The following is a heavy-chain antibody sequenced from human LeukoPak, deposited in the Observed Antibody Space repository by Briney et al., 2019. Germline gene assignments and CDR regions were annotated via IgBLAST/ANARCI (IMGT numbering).Heavy chain of an antibody. V-gene: IGHV4-4*02. J-gene: IGHJ6*03. CDR1: GGSISSSNW. Sequence: PSETLSLTCAVSGGSISSSNWWSWVRQPPGKGRVWIGRIFHSGTTDYKTSLKGRVTISVDKSKNQFSLTLTSVTAADTAVYYCARLTPTTLSLYYYYMDAWGKGTTVTVSS. CDR3: ARLTPTTLSLYYYYMDA. D-gene: IGHD2/OR15-2a*01. CDR2: IFHSGTT.